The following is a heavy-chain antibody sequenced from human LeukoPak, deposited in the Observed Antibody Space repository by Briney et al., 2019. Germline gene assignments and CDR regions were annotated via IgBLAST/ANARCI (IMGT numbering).Heavy chain of an antibody. CDR3: ARGGTWFGELLVD. D-gene: IGHD3-10*01. CDR2: IYSGGST. CDR1: GFTFNSYA. J-gene: IGHJ4*02. V-gene: IGHV3-66*01. Sequence: GGSLRLSCAASGFTFNSYAMSWVRQAPGKGLEWVSVIYSGGSTYYADSVKGRFTISRDNSKNTLYLQMNSLRVEDTAVYYCARGGTWFGELLVDWGQGTLVTVSS.